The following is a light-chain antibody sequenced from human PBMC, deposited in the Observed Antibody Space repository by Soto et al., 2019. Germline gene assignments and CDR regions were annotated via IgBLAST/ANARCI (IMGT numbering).Light chain of an antibody. J-gene: IGKJ4*01. CDR3: QQYKNWPPLT. Sequence: EIVMTQSPATLSVCRGETATLSCRASQSVSYNLAWYQQKPGQGPRLLIYGAFTRATGIPARFSGSGSGTEFTLTISSLQSEDFAVYYCQQYKNWPPLTFGGGTKVEIK. V-gene: IGKV3-15*01. CDR2: GAF. CDR1: QSVSYN.